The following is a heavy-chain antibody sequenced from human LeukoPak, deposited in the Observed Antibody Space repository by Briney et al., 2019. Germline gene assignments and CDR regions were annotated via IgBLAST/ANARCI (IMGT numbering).Heavy chain of an antibody. CDR1: GFTFSGRY. J-gene: IGHJ3*01. Sequence: GGSLRLSCAASGFTFSGRYMSWVRQAPGKGLEGVSVIYSGGSPDYADSAKGRFTISSDNSKNTLYPQMNSLRVEDTAVYYCARDGADNSGYYFGSLWGQGTMVTVSS. D-gene: IGHD3-22*01. CDR2: IYSGGSP. CDR3: ARDGADNSGYYFGSL. V-gene: IGHV3-53*01.